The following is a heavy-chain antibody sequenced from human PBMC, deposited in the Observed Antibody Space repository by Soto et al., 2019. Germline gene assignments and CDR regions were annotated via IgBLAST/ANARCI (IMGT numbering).Heavy chain of an antibody. V-gene: IGHV1-69*13. CDR2: IIPIFGTA. CDR1: GGTFSSYA. Sequence: ASVKVSCKASGGTFSSYAISWVRQAPGQGLEWMGGIIPIFGTANYAQKFQGRVTITADESTSTAYMELSSLRSEDTAVYYCARSGTPGYCSGGSRSHGILIGDFEYWGQGTLGTV. CDR3: ARSGTPGYCSGGSRSHGILIGDFEY. J-gene: IGHJ4*02. D-gene: IGHD2-15*01.